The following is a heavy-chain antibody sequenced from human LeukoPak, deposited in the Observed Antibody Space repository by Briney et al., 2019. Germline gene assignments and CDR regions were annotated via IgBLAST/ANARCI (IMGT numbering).Heavy chain of an antibody. CDR1: GGSISSGGYY. J-gene: IGHJ4*02. V-gene: IGHV4-31*03. CDR2: IYYSGST. Sequence: SETLSLTCTVSGGSISSGGYYWSWIRQHPGKGLEWIGYIYYSGSTYYNPSLKSRVTISVDTSKNQFSLKLSSVTAEDTAVYYCAREVAGYCSSTSCYNYFDYWGQGTLVTVSS. CDR3: AREVAGYCSSTSCYNYFDY. D-gene: IGHD2-2*02.